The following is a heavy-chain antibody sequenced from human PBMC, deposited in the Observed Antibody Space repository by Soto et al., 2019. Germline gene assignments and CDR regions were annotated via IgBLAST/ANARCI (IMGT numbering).Heavy chain of an antibody. CDR3: ARDEHGYYYDS. Sequence: SQTLSLTCAISGDSVFSNSAAWNLIRQSQSRGLEWLGRTYYISTWYTDYAVSVKSRLSVILDTSNNQFSLHLNSVTPVDTAVYYCARDEHGYYYDSWGQGTLVTVSS. CDR1: GDSVFSNSAA. V-gene: IGHV6-1*01. D-gene: IGHD3-10*01. J-gene: IGHJ4*02. CDR2: TYYISTWYT.